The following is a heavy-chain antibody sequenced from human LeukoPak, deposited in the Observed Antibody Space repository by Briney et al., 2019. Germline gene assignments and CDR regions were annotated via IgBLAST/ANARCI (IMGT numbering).Heavy chain of an antibody. CDR2: IYYSGST. V-gene: IGHV4-61*08. Sequence: SETLSLTCAVSGGSISSGGYSWSWIRQPPGKGLEWIGYIYYSGSTNYNPSLKSRVTISVDTSKNQFSLKLSSVTAADTAVYYCARQKWLDYWGQGTLVTVSS. CDR1: GGSISSGGYS. D-gene: IGHD6-19*01. J-gene: IGHJ4*02. CDR3: ARQKWLDY.